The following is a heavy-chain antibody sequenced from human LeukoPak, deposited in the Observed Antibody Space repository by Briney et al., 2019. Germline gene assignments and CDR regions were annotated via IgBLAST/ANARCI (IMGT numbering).Heavy chain of an antibody. CDR3: AKGLQLKYYYDSSGYYYDY. CDR2: ISGSGGST. V-gene: IGHV3-23*01. D-gene: IGHD3-22*01. CDR1: GFTFSSYA. Sequence: SGGSLRLSCAASGFTFSSYAMSWVRQAPGKGLEWVSAISGSGGSTYYADSVKGRFAISRDNSKNTLYLQMNSLRAEDTAVYYCAKGLQLKYYYDSSGYYYDYWGQGTLVTVSS. J-gene: IGHJ4*02.